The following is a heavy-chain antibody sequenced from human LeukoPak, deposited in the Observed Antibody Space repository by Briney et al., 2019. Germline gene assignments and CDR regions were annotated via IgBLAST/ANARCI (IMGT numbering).Heavy chain of an antibody. CDR1: GGSFRGYY. CDR2: INHSGST. V-gene: IGHV4-34*01. D-gene: IGHD6-13*01. Sequence: PSETLSLTCAVYGGSFRGYYWSWIRQPPGKGLEWIGEINHSGSTNYNPSLKSRVTISVDTSKNQFSLKLSSVTAADTAVYYCARREYSSSWYVEDYWGQGTLVTVSS. CDR3: ARREYSSSWYVEDY. J-gene: IGHJ4*02.